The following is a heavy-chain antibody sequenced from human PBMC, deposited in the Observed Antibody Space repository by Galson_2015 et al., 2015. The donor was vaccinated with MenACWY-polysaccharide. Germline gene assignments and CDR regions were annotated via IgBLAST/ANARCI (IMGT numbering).Heavy chain of an antibody. CDR3: ARVEKYSGSFYILY. CDR2: INHSGST. V-gene: IGHV4-34*01. D-gene: IGHD1-26*01. Sequence: ETLSLTCTVYGGSFSGYYWSWIRQPPGKGLEWIGEINHSGSTNYNPSLKSRVTLSVDTSKNQFSLKLSSVTAADTAVYYCARVEKYSGSFYILYWGQGTLVTVSS. CDR1: GGSFSGYY. J-gene: IGHJ4*02.